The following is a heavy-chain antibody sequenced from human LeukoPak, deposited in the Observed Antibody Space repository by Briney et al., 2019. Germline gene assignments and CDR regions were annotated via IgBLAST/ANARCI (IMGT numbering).Heavy chain of an antibody. J-gene: IGHJ6*02. Sequence: PGGSLRLSCAASGFTFSDYYMSWIRQAPGKGLEWVSYISSSGSTIYYADSVKGRFTISRDNAKNSLYLQMNSLRAGDTAVYYCARASYSSSWYVDGMDVWGQGTTVTVSS. CDR3: ARASYSSSWYVDGMDV. D-gene: IGHD6-13*01. CDR2: ISSSGSTI. CDR1: GFTFSDYY. V-gene: IGHV3-11*01.